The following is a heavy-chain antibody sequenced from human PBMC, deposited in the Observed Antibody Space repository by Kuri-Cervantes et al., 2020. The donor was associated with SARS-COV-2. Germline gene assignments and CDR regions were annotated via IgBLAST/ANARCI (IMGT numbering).Heavy chain of an antibody. D-gene: IGHD3-10*01. V-gene: IGHV3-30*04. CDR1: GFTFSSYA. Sequence: GGSLRLSCAASGFTFSSYAMHWARQAPGKGLEWVAVISYDGSNKYYADSVKGRFTISRDNSKNTLYLQMNSLRAEDTAVYYCARDRITMVRGVPSYWGQGTLITVSS. CDR2: ISYDGSNK. CDR3: ARDRITMVRGVPSY. J-gene: IGHJ4*02.